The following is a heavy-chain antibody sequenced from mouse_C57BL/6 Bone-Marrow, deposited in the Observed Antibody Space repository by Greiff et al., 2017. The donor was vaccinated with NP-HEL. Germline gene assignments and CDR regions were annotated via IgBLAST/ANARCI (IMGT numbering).Heavy chain of an antibody. CDR2: LNPGSGGT. CDR3: AREAITTVVATDAMDY. J-gene: IGHJ4*01. V-gene: IGHV1-54*01. D-gene: IGHD1-1*01. CDR1: GYAFTNYL. Sequence: VKLMESGAELVRPGTSVKVSCKASGYAFTNYLIEWVKQRPGQGLEWIGVLNPGSGGTNYNEKIKGKATLTADKSSSTAYMQLSSLTSEDSAVYFCAREAITTVVATDAMDYWGKGTSVTVSS.